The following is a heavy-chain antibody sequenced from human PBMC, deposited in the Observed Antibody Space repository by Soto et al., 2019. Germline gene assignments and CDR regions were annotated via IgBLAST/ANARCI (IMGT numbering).Heavy chain of an antibody. D-gene: IGHD3-22*01. Sequence: ASVKVSCKASGGTFSSYAISWVRQAPGQGLEWMGGIIPIFGTANYAQKFQGRVTITADESTSTAYMELSSLRSEDTAVYYCARGSTMIEYKWFDPWGQGTLVTVSS. J-gene: IGHJ5*02. CDR3: ARGSTMIEYKWFDP. CDR1: GGTFSSYA. CDR2: IIPIFGTA. V-gene: IGHV1-69*13.